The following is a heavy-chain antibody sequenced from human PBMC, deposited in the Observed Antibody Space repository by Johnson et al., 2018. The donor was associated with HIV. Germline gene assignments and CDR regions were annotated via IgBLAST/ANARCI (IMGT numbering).Heavy chain of an antibody. D-gene: IGHD6-13*01. CDR3: ARDGESQQLPLGDAFDV. CDR2: IKLDGST. CDR1: GFTFGTYW. V-gene: IGHV3-7*01. J-gene: IGHJ3*01. Sequence: VHLVESGGGLVQPGESLRLSCVVSGFTFGTYWMTWVRQAPGNGLEWVATIKLDGSTYYADSVRGRFTISRDNSRNTLYLQMSSLRVEDTAMYYCARDGESQQLPLGDAFDVWGQGTMLTVSS.